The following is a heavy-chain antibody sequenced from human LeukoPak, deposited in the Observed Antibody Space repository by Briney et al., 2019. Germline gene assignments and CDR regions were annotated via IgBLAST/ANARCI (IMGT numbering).Heavy chain of an antibody. CDR3: ARVRRQGATDY. Sequence: GGSLRLSCAASAFTFSSYSMNWVRQAPGKGLEWVASISSSSSYIYYADSVRGRFTIYTDNAKTSLYLQMTSLRAADTAVSYCARVRRQGATDYWGQGTLVTVSS. CDR1: AFTFSSYS. J-gene: IGHJ4*02. CDR2: ISSSSSYI. D-gene: IGHD3-16*01. V-gene: IGHV3-21*01.